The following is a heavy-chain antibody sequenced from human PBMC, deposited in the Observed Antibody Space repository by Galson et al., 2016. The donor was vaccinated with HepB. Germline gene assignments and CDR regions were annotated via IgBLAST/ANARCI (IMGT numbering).Heavy chain of an antibody. CDR1: GFTLSNSG. J-gene: IGHJ3*02. CDR2: IGSITSTI. Sequence: SLRLSCAASGFTLSNSGMNWVRQAPGKGLEWVSYIGSITSTIYYADSVKGRFTNSRDNAENSLYLQMNSLRDGDTALYYCARDLVRSAFDMWGQGTMVTVSS. V-gene: IGHV3-48*02. D-gene: IGHD2-8*02. CDR3: ARDLVRSAFDM.